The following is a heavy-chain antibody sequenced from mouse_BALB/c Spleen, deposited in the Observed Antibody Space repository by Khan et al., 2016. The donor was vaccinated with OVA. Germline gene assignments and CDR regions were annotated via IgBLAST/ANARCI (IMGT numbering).Heavy chain of an antibody. J-gene: IGHJ2*01. CDR1: GYSITSGYG. V-gene: IGHV3-2*02. CDR2: ISYSGST. CDR3: ARTARIKY. D-gene: IGHD1-2*01. Sequence: VQLKESGPGLVKPSQSLSLTCTVTGYSITSGYGWNWIRQFPGNKLEWMGYISYSGSTNYNPSLKSRISIPRDTSKNQFFLQLNSVTTEDTATHYCARTARIKYWGQGTTLTVSS.